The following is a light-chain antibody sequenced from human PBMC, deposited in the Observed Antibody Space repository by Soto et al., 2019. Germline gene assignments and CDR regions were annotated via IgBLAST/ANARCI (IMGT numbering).Light chain of an antibody. J-gene: IGLJ1*01. CDR1: SSDVGGYNY. V-gene: IGLV2-14*01. Sequence: QSVLTQPASVSGSPGQSITISCTGTSSDVGGYNYVSWYQQHPGKAPELVIYDVSNRPSGISNRLSGSKSGNTASLTISGLQAEDEADYYCSSYTGSSTQVFGTGTKVTVL. CDR2: DVS. CDR3: SSYTGSSTQV.